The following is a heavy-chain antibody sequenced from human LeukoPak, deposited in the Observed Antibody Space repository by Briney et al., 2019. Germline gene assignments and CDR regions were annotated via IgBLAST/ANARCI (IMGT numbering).Heavy chain of an antibody. Sequence: GGSLRVSCTASGFTFSNFAMSWVRQAPGKGLEWVSTITGGSGAKYYADSVKGRFTISRDNSKDTLYPQMYSLRAEDTAVYFCAKDSPLTTYTSGWSSNSFDYWGQGTLVAVSS. CDR2: ITGGSGAK. D-gene: IGHD6-19*01. CDR3: AKDSPLTTYTSGWSSNSFDY. J-gene: IGHJ4*02. CDR1: GFTFSNFA. V-gene: IGHV3-23*01.